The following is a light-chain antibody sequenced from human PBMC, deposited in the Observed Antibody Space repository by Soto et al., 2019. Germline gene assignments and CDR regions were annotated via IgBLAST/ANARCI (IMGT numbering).Light chain of an antibody. CDR1: QSVSSSS. V-gene: IGKV3-20*01. CDR3: QQYGGSPRT. Sequence: EIVLTQSPGTLSLSPGDRDTISCRASQSVSSSSLAWYQQKRGQAPRLLIHDASSRATGIPDRFSGSGSGTDFTLTISRLEPEDFAVYYCQQYGGSPRTFGQGTKVDIK. J-gene: IGKJ1*01. CDR2: DAS.